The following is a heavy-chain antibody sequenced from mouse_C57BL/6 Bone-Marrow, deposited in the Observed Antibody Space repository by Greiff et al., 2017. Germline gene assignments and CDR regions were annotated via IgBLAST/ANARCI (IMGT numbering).Heavy chain of an antibody. CDR1: GYTFTSYW. CDR2: IHPNSGST. J-gene: IGHJ4*01. Sequence: QVQLKQPGAELVKPGASVKLSCKASGYTFTSYWMHWVKQRPGQGLEWIGMIHPNSGSTNYNEKFKSKATLTVDKSSSTAYMQFSSLTSEDSAVYYCARDDYNAMDYWGQGTSVTVSS. CDR3: ARDDYNAMDY. V-gene: IGHV1-64*01.